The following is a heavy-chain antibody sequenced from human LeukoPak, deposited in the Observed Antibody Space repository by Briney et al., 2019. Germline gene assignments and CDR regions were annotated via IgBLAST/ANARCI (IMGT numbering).Heavy chain of an antibody. CDR1: GDSITSSSSY. D-gene: IGHD4-17*01. Sequence: SETLSLTCTVSGDSITSSSSYWGWIRQSPGKGLEWIGEIYHSGSTNYNPSLKSRVTISVDKSKNQFSLKLSSVTAADTAVYYCAITVTPTWGQGTLVTVSS. CDR3: AITVTPT. J-gene: IGHJ5*02. V-gene: IGHV4-39*07. CDR2: IYHSGST.